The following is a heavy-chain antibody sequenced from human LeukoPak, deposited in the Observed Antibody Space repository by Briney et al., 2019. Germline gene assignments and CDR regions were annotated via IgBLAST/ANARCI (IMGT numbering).Heavy chain of an antibody. CDR1: GFTFGSYA. CDR3: AKVSVCVRLRYFDWLFSTLDY. V-gene: IGHV3-23*01. J-gene: IGHJ4*02. Sequence: GGSLRLSXAASGFTFGSYAMSWVRQSPGKGLEWLSAISGSGGSTYYADSVKGRFTISRDNSKNTLYLQMNSLRAEDTAVYYCAKVSVCVRLRYFDWLFSTLDYWGQGTLVTVSS. CDR2: ISGSGGST. D-gene: IGHD3-9*01.